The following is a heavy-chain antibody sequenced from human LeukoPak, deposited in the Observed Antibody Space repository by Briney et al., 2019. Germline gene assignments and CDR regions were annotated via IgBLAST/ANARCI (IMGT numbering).Heavy chain of an antibody. D-gene: IGHD5-18*01. V-gene: IGHV3-21*01. CDR3: ARAPAGRRIQLWLATAFDI. CDR2: ISSSSSYI. Sequence: PGGSLRLSCAAPGFTFSSYSMNWVRQAPGKGLEWVSSISSSSSYIYYADSVKGRFTISRDNAKNSLYLQMNSLRAEDTAVYYCARAPAGRRIQLWLATAFDIWGQGTMVTVSS. J-gene: IGHJ3*02. CDR1: GFTFSSYS.